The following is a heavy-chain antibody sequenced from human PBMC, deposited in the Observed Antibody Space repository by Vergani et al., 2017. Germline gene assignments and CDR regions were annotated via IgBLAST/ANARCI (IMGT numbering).Heavy chain of an antibody. CDR1: GFTFGDSY. J-gene: IGHJ1*01. CDR3: ARISGGSAPYLHY. Sequence: EVHLEESGGGLVQPGGSLRLSCAASGFTFGDSYMAWIRLAPGKGLDWVARIKRDGTATFYVDSVKGRFTISRDNAKTTLYLQMNSLRDEDRGVYYCARISGGSAPYLHYWGQGTLVTVAS. D-gene: IGHD2-15*01. V-gene: IGHV3-7*01. CDR2: IKRDGTAT.